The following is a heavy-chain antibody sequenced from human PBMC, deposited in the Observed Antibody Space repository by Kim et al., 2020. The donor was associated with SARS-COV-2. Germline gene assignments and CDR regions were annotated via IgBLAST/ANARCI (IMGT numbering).Heavy chain of an antibody. D-gene: IGHD6-19*01. J-gene: IGHJ6*02. CDR1: GFTFSNAW. CDR3: TTGARLDLVYYYYGMDV. CDR2: IKSKTDGGTT. V-gene: IGHV3-15*01. Sequence: GGSLRLSCAASGFTFSNAWMSWVRQAPGKGLEWVGRIKSKTDGGTTDYAAPVKGRFTISRDDSKNTLYLQMNSLKTEDTAVYYCTTGARLDLVYYYYGMDVWGQGTTVTVSS.